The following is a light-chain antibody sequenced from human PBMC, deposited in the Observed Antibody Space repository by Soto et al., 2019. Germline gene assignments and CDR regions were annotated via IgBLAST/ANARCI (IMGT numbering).Light chain of an antibody. CDR1: QSISSY. CDR3: QQSYSTPRT. Sequence: DIQMTQSPSSLSASVGDRLTITCRASQSISSYLNWYQQKPGKAPKLLIYAASSLQSGVPSRFSGSGSGTDFTLAISSLQPEDFATYYCQQSYSTPRTFGQGTMVDIK. CDR2: AAS. V-gene: IGKV1-39*01. J-gene: IGKJ1*01.